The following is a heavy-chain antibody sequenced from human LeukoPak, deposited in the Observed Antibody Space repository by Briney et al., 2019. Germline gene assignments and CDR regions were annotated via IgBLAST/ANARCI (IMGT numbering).Heavy chain of an antibody. CDR3: AKSPYAGYYFLF. CDR1: GFTFNAYD. Sequence: GGSLRLSCHASGFTFNAYDMNWVLQAPGKGLEWVSSIGTSGSDMYYVDSVKGRFAISRDNAKNTLYLQMNSLRTEDTALYYCAKSPYAGYYFLFGGRGTLVTVSS. V-gene: IGHV3-21*01. D-gene: IGHD2/OR15-2a*01. CDR2: IGTSGSDM. J-gene: IGHJ4*02.